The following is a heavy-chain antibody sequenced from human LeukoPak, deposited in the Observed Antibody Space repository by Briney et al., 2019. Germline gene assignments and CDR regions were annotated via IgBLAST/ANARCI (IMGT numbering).Heavy chain of an antibody. V-gene: IGHV1-18*01. D-gene: IGHD3-3*01. CDR1: GYPFTSYG. Sequence: GASVKVSCKASGYPFTSYGISWVRQAPGQGLEWMGWISAYNGNTNYAQKLQGRVTMTTDTSTSTAYMELRSLRSDDTAVYYCARGLRYYDFWSGYFDYWGQGTLVTVSS. CDR3: ARGLRYYDFWSGYFDY. CDR2: ISAYNGNT. J-gene: IGHJ4*02.